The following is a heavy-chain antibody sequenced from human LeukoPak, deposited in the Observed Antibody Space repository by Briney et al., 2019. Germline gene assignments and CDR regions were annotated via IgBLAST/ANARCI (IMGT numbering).Heavy chain of an antibody. J-gene: IGHJ6*02. CDR3: PXFHFWSLYGMDV. D-gene: IGHD3-3*02. CDR2: INHSGST. CDR1: GGSFSGYY. V-gene: IGHV4-34*01. Sequence: PSETLSLTCAVYGGSFSGYYWSWIRQPPGKGLEWIGEINHSGSTNYNPSLKSRVTISVDTSKNQFSLKLSSVTAADTAVYYFPXFHFWSLYGMDVWGQGTTVTVSS.